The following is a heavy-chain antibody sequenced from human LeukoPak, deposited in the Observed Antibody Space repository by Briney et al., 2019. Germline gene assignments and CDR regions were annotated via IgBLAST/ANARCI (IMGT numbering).Heavy chain of an antibody. V-gene: IGHV3-43*02. J-gene: IGHJ4*02. CDR3: AKVYVGSWYAYDH. D-gene: IGHD6-13*01. Sequence: GGSLRLSCTASGFTFDDYAMHWVRQAPAQGLEWVSLISGDGGTTDYADSVKGRFTISRDNRRNSLYLHMNSLRTEDTALYFCAKVYVGSWYAYDHWGQGTLVTVSS. CDR1: GFTFDDYA. CDR2: ISGDGGTT.